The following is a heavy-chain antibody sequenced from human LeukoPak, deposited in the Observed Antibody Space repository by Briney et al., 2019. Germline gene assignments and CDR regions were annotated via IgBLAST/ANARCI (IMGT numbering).Heavy chain of an antibody. D-gene: IGHD3-22*01. CDR3: ARDLTYYYDSSGYYPGGWFDP. CDR2: INPNSGGT. V-gene: IGHV1-2*04. CDR1: GYTFTGYY. J-gene: IGHJ5*02. Sequence: ASVKVSCKASGYTFTGYYMQWVRQAPGQGLEWMGWINPNSGGTNYAQKFQGWVTMTRDTSISTAYMELSRLRSDDTAVYYCARDLTYYYDSSGYYPGGWFDPWGQGTLVTVSS.